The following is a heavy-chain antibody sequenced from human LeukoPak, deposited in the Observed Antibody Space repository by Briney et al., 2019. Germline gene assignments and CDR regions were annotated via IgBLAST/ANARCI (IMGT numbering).Heavy chain of an antibody. CDR1: GFTFSSYS. CDR2: ISSSSSYI. CDR3: ARYSSGWPGYFDY. J-gene: IGHJ4*02. D-gene: IGHD6-25*01. Sequence: GGSPRLSCAASGFTFSSYSMNWARQAPGKGLEWVSSISSSSSYIYYADSVKGRFTISRDNAKNSLYLQMNSLRAEDTAVYYCARYSSGWPGYFDYWGQGTLVTVSS. V-gene: IGHV3-21*01.